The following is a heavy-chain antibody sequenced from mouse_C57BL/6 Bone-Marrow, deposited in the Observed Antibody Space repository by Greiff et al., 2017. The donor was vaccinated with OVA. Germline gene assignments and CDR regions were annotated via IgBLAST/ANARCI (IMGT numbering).Heavy chain of an antibody. Sequence: QVQLQQPGAELVKPGASVKMSCKASGYTFTSYWITWVKQRPGQGLEWIGDIYPGSGSTNYNEKFKSKATLTVDTSSSTAYMQLSSLTSEDSAVYYGASPFYGSRGAWFAYWGQGTLVTVSA. CDR2: IYPGSGST. D-gene: IGHD1-1*01. V-gene: IGHV1-55*01. J-gene: IGHJ3*01. CDR3: ASPFYGSRGAWFAY. CDR1: GYTFTSYW.